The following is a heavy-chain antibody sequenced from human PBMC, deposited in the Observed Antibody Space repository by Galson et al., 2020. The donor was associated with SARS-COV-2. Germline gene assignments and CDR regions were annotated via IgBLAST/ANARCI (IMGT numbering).Heavy chain of an antibody. D-gene: IGHD6-13*01. CDR3: ARVAPVAGNDY. CDR1: GGSFSGYY. CDR2: INHSGTT. V-gene: IGHV4-34*01. J-gene: IGHJ4*02. Sequence: SQASETLSLTCAVYGGSFSGYYWTWVRQTPGKGLEWIGEINHSGTTSYNPSLRTRLTISVDTSKNQFSLSLRSMTAADTAVYYCARVAPVAGNDYWGQGILVTVSS.